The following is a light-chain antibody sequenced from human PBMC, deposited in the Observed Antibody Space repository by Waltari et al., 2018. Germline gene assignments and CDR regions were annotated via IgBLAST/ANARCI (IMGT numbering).Light chain of an antibody. CDR2: GAS. J-gene: IGKJ4*01. V-gene: IGKV3-20*01. Sequence: EIVLTQYQGTLSLSPGERATLSCRASQSVSSSYLAWYQQKPGQAPRLLIYGASSRATGIPDRFSGSGSGTDFTLTISRLEPEDFAVYYCQQYGSSLLTFGGGTKVEIK. CDR3: QQYGSSLLT. CDR1: QSVSSSY.